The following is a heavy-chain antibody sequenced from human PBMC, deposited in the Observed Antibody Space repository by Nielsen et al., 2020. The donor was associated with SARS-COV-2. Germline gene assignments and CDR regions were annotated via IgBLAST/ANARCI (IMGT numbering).Heavy chain of an antibody. D-gene: IGHD5-12*01. V-gene: IGHV3-30*04. CDR1: GFTFSSYA. J-gene: IGHJ3*02. CDR2: ISYDGSNK. Sequence: GESLKISCAASGFTFSSYAMHWVRQAPGKGLEWVAVISYDGSNKYYADSVKGRFTISRDNSKNTPYLQMNSLRAEDTAVYYCAKGYSGYGKDAFDIWGQGTMVTVSS. CDR3: AKGYSGYGKDAFDI.